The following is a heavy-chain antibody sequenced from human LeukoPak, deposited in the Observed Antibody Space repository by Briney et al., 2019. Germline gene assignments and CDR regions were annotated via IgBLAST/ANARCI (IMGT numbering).Heavy chain of an antibody. CDR2: IYYTGST. CDR3: AIFRTGDAFHI. CDR1: GGSLRGYY. J-gene: IGHJ3*02. D-gene: IGHD1/OR15-1a*01. Sequence: SETLSLTCTVSGGSLRGYYWSWLRQPPGKGLEWIGCIYYTGSTCFNPSLKSRVTISVATSKNQFSLKLSSVTAADTAVYYFAIFRTGDAFHIWCQGTMVTVSS. V-gene: IGHV4-59*08.